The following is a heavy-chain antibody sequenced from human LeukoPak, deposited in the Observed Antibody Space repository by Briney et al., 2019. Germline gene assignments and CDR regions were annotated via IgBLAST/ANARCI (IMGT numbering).Heavy chain of an antibody. D-gene: IGHD3-16*01. CDR2: IYYSGST. CDR3: ARQGADYFYYYIDV. V-gene: IGHV4-39*01. Sequence: SETLSLTCSVSGGSISSNSFYWGWIRQPPGKGLEWIGSIYYSGSTFYNSSLESQVSLSVDMSKNQLSLKLTSMTAADTAVYYCARQGADYFYYYIDVWGEGTAVAVSS. CDR1: GGSISSNSFY. J-gene: IGHJ6*03.